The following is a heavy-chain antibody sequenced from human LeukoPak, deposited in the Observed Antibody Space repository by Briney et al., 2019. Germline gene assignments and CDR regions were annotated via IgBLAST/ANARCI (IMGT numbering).Heavy chain of an antibody. CDR3: AKDWYTSGLWYLDY. Sequence: GGSLRLSCAASGFTFRDYGMHWVRQAPGKGLEWVAFIRYDGTTKYYADSVKGRFTISRDNSKNTLYLQMESLRPEDTAVYYCAKDWYTSGLWYLDYWGQGTLVTVSS. CDR1: GFTFRDYG. V-gene: IGHV3-30*02. D-gene: IGHD6-19*01. CDR2: IRYDGTTK. J-gene: IGHJ4*02.